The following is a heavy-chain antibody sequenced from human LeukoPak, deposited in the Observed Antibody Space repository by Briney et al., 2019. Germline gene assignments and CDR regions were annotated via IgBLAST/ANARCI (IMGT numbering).Heavy chain of an antibody. CDR2: IIPIFGTA. D-gene: IGHD3-10*01. V-gene: IGHV1-69*13. CDR3: ASSKAVGSRFDY. Sequence: ASVKVSCKASGGTFSSYAISWVRQAPGQGLGWMGGIIPIFGTANYAQKFQGRVTIIADESTSTAYMELSSLRSEDTAVYYCASSKAVGSRFDYWGQGTLVTVSS. CDR1: GGTFSSYA. J-gene: IGHJ4*02.